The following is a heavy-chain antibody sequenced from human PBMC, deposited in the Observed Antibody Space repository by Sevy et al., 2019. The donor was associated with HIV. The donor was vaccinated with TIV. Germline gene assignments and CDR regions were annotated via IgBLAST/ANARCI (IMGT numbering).Heavy chain of an antibody. CDR3: ARAPAGGWAV. J-gene: IGHJ4*02. D-gene: IGHD6-19*01. Sequence: SETLSLTCTVSGGSISTYYWSWIRQPPGKGLEWIGQIYYSGNTNYNPSLKRRVTISLDTSKNRFSLNLNSVTAADTAVYYCARAPAGGWAVWGQGTLVTVSS. CDR1: GGSISTYY. CDR2: IYYSGNT. V-gene: IGHV4-59*01.